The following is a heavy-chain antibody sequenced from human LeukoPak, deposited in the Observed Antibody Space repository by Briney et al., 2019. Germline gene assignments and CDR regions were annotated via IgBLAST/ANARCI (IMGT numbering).Heavy chain of an antibody. D-gene: IGHD5-18*01. J-gene: IGHJ4*02. CDR1: GGSVSSGSYY. Sequence: SETLSLTCTVSGGSVSSGSYYWSWIRQPPGKGLEWIGYIYYSASTNYNPSLKSRVTISVDASNNQFSLKLSSVTAADTAVYYCARGSRGYSYGWGQGALVTVSS. V-gene: IGHV4-61*01. CDR2: IYYSAST. CDR3: ARGSRGYSYG.